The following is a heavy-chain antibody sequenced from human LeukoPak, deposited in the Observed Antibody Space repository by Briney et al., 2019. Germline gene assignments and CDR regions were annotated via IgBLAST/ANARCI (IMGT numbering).Heavy chain of an antibody. J-gene: IGHJ3*02. CDR3: ARGTHYYNSSGYWDDGGDAFDI. CDR1: GFTFSSYV. V-gene: IGHV3-30*04. CDR2: ISYDGSNE. Sequence: GGSLRLSCAASGFTFSSYVMHWVRQAPGKGLEWVAIISYDGSNEYYADSVKGRFTISRDNSRNTLYLQMNSLRAADTAVYYCARGTHYYNSSGYWDDGGDAFDIWGQGTMVTVSS. D-gene: IGHD3-22*01.